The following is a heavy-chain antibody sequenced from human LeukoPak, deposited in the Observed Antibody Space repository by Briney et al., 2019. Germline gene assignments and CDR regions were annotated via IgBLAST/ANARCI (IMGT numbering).Heavy chain of an antibody. J-gene: IGHJ6*02. D-gene: IGHD4-4*01. Sequence: ASVKVSCKASGYTFTSYYMHWVRQAPGQGLEWMGIINPSGGSTSYAQKFQGRVTITADKSTSTAYMELSSLRSEDTAVYYCASTRYSNYGQRGFYYGMDVWGQGTTVTVSS. V-gene: IGHV1-46*01. CDR1: GYTFTSYY. CDR2: INPSGGST. CDR3: ASTRYSNYGQRGFYYGMDV.